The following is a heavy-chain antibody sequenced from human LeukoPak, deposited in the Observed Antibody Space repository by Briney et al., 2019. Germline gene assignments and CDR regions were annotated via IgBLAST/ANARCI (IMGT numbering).Heavy chain of an antibody. CDR3: ARNVFSS. J-gene: IGHJ5*02. V-gene: IGHV3-53*01. Sequence: SGGSLRLSCADPGFSVSRNYMSWVRQAPGKGLEWVSVIYSGGSTYYADSVKGRFTISRDNSKNTVYLQMNSLRAEDTAVYYCARNVFSSWGQGTLVTVSS. CDR1: GFSVSRNY. CDR2: IYSGGST.